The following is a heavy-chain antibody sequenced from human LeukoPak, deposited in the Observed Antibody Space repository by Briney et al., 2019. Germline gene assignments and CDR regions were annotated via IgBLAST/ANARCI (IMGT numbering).Heavy chain of an antibody. V-gene: IGHV1-2*02. J-gene: IGHJ4*02. D-gene: IGHD3-10*01. Sequence: ASVKVSCKASGYTFTGYYMHWVRQAPGQGLEWMGWINPNSGGTNYAQKFQGRVTITRDTSISTAYMELSRLRSDDTAVYYCARDHRGGYYGSGSYYPPYYFDYWGQGTLVTVSS. CDR2: INPNSGGT. CDR1: GYTFTGYY. CDR3: ARDHRGGYYGSGSYYPPYYFDY.